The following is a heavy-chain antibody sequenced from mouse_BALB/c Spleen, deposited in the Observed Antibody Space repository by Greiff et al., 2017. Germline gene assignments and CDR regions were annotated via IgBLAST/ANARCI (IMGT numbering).Heavy chain of an antibody. V-gene: IGHV2-9*02. D-gene: IGHD1-1*01. CDR1: GFSLTSYG. CDR3: ARAGDYYYFDY. CDR2: IWAGGST. Sequence: VQLVESGPGLVAPSQSLSITCTVSGFSLTSYGVHWVRQPPGKGLEWLGVIWAGGSTNYNSALMSRLSISKDNSKSQVFLKMNSLQTDDTAMYYCARAGDYYYFDYWGQGTTLTVSS. J-gene: IGHJ2*01.